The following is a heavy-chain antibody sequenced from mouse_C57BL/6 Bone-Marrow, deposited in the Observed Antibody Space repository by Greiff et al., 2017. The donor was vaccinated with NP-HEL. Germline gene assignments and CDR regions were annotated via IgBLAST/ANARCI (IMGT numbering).Heavy chain of an antibody. CDR3: ARRGRGWYFDV. D-gene: IGHD3-3*01. CDR1: GYTFTSYW. J-gene: IGHJ1*03. CDR2: IHPNSGST. V-gene: IGHV1-64*01. Sequence: QVHVKQPGAELVKPGASVKLSCKASGYTFTSYWMHWVKQRPGQGLEWIGMIHPNSGSTNYNEKFKSKATLTVDKSSSTAYMQLSSLTSEDSAVYYCARRGRGWYFDVWGTGTTVTVSS.